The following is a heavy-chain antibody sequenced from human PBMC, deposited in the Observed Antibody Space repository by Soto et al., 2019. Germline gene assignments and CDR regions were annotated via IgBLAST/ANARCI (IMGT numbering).Heavy chain of an antibody. V-gene: IGHV3-74*01. CDR1: GFTFSSYW. Sequence: PGGSLSLSCAASGFTFSSYWMHWVRQAPGKGLMWVSRIHNDGSTTRYADSVKGRFTISRDNAKNTLYLQMSSLRVEDTAVYYCARDNWNSYWGQGTLVTVSS. CDR2: IHNDGSTT. J-gene: IGHJ4*01. D-gene: IGHD1-7*01. CDR3: ARDNWNSY.